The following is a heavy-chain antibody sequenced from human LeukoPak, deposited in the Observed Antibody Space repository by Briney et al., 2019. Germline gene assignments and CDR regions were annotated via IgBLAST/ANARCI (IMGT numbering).Heavy chain of an antibody. Sequence: GGSLRLSCVASAFTFSSYAIHWVRQAPGKGLEWVAVISYDGSNKYYADSVKGRFTIFRDNSKNTVYLQMNSLRADDTAVYYCARDQMAAGGNLDPYFDYWGQGTLVTVSS. CDR2: ISYDGSNK. J-gene: IGHJ4*02. V-gene: IGHV3-30-3*01. D-gene: IGHD6-13*01. CDR3: ARDQMAAGGNLDPYFDY. CDR1: AFTFSSYA.